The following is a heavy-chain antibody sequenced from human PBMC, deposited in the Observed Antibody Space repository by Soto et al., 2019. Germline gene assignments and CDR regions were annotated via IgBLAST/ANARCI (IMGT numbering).Heavy chain of an antibody. D-gene: IGHD6-19*01. CDR3: ARDLSEQWLDHFDY. CDR2: INWNGGST. CDR1: GFTFDDYS. Sequence: PVGSLTLSFAASGFTFDDYSMTWVRQAPGKGLEWVSGINWNGGSTGYADSVKGRFTISRDNAKNSLYLQMNSLRAEDTALYYCARDLSEQWLDHFDYWGQGTLVTVS. J-gene: IGHJ4*02. V-gene: IGHV3-20*03.